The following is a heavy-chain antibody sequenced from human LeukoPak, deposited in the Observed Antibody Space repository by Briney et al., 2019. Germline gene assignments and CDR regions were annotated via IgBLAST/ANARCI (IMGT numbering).Heavy chain of an antibody. CDR1: GYTFTSYY. V-gene: IGHV1-46*01. D-gene: IGHD3-16*01. CDR2: INPSGGST. Sequence: ASVKVSCKASGYTFTSYYMHWVRQAPGQGLEWMGRINPSGGSTSYVQKFQGRVTMTRDTSTSTVYMELSSLRSEDTAVYYCARDGFLGANARGAFDIGGKGTMVTVSS. CDR3: ARDGFLGANARGAFDI. J-gene: IGHJ3*02.